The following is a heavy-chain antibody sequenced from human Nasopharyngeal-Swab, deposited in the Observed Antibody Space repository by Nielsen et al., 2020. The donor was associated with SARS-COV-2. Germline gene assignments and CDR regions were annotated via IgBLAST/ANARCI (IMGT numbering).Heavy chain of an antibody. Sequence: GESLKISCAASGFTFSRSALTWVRQAPGKGLEWVSAIGVSGTMTYYADFVRARFTISRDNSKNTLYLQMNSLRAEDTAVYYCARGSSRGMFDYWGQGTLVTVSS. D-gene: IGHD6-13*01. CDR1: GFTFSRSA. J-gene: IGHJ4*02. V-gene: IGHV3-23*01. CDR2: IGVSGTMT. CDR3: ARGSSRGMFDY.